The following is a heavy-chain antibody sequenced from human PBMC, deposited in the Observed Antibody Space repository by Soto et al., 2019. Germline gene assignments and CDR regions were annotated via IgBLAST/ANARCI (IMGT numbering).Heavy chain of an antibody. Sequence: PSETLSLTCAVYGGSFSGYYCSWIRQPPGKGLEWIGEINHSGSTNYNPSLKSRVTISVDTSKNQFSLKLSSVTAADTAVYYCARIGYDYVWGSYRYLSYFDYWGQGTLVTVSS. CDR1: GGSFSGYY. D-gene: IGHD3-16*02. V-gene: IGHV4-34*01. J-gene: IGHJ4*02. CDR2: INHSGST. CDR3: ARIGYDYVWGSYRYLSYFDY.